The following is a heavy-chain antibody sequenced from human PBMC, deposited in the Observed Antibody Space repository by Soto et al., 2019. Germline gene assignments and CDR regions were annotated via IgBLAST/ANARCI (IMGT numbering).Heavy chain of an antibody. Sequence: ASVKVSCKASGGTFSSYAISWVRQAPGQGLEWMGGIIPIFGTANYAQKFQGRVTITADESTSTAYMELSRLRSEDTAVYYCARERNNSPNHSNLLRVWGQGTLVTVSS. CDR3: ARERNNSPNHSNLLRV. D-gene: IGHD3-3*01. CDR1: GGTFSSYA. J-gene: IGHJ4*02. CDR2: IIPIFGTA. V-gene: IGHV1-69*13.